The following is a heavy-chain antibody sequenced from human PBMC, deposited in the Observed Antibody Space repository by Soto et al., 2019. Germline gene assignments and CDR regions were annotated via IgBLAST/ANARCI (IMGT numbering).Heavy chain of an antibody. J-gene: IGHJ4*01. CDR3: ARERTGDPTFFDY. CDR1: GGSVSSSNYY. V-gene: IGHV4-61*01. Sequence: QVQLQESGPGLVKPSETLSLTCTVSGGSVSSSNYYWSWIRQPPGKGLEWLGYIYYSGSASYNPSLKRRITVSVDTSKNQFSLKLSSVTAADTAVYYCARERTGDPTFFDYWCHGTLVTVSS. CDR2: IYYSGSA. D-gene: IGHD1-1*01.